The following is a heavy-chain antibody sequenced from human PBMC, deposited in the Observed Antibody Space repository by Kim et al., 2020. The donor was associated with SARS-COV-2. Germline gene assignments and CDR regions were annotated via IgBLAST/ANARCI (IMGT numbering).Heavy chain of an antibody. D-gene: IGHD1-26*01. J-gene: IGHJ4*02. CDR3: ATGAWELRRRAFDY. Sequence: ASVKVSCKVSGYTLTELSMHWVRQAPGKGLEWMGGFDPEDGETIYAQKFQGRVTKTEDTSTDTAYMELSSLRSEDTDVYYCATGAWELRRRAFDYWGQGTLVTVSS. CDR2: FDPEDGET. CDR1: GYTLTELS. V-gene: IGHV1-24*01.